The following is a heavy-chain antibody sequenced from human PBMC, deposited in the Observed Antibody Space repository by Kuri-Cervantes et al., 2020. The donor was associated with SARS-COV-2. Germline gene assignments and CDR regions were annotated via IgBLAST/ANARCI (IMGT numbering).Heavy chain of an antibody. CDR2: ISYDGSNK. CDR3: ASPRGGYSYGYGGGQFDY. D-gene: IGHD5-18*01. J-gene: IGHJ4*02. Sequence: LSLTCAASGFTFSSYDMHWVRQAPGKGLEWVAVISYDGSNKYYADSVKGRFTISRDNSKNTLYLQMNSLRAEDTAVYYCASPRGGYSYGYGGGQFDYWGQGTLVTVSS. CDR1: GFTFSSYD. V-gene: IGHV3-30*04.